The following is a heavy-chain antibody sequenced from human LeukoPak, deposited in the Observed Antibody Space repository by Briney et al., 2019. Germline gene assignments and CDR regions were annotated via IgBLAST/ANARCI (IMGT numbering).Heavy chain of an antibody. Sequence: PGGSLRLSCAASAFTFPTYGMIWVRQAPGKGLEWVSSITESGDNTYYADSVKGRFTISRDNAKNSLYLQMNSLRAEDTAVYYCAREDYWGQGTLVTVSS. CDR1: AFTFPTYG. CDR2: ITESGDNT. CDR3: AREDY. V-gene: IGHV3-23*01. J-gene: IGHJ4*02.